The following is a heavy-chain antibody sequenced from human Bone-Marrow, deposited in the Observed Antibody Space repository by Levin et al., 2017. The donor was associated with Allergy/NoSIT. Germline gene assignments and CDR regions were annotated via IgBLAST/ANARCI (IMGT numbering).Heavy chain of an antibody. V-gene: IGHV1-46*01. CDR3: ARGHRRYDILTDFDY. CDR1: GYTFTSYY. Sequence: ASVKVSCKASGYTFTSYYMHWVRQAPGQGLEWMGIINPNGAWMSYAQKFQGRVTVTRDTSTSTVYIELTSLRSEDTAVYYCARGHRRYDILTDFDYWGQGTQVTVSS. D-gene: IGHD3-9*01. J-gene: IGHJ4*02. CDR2: INPNGAWM.